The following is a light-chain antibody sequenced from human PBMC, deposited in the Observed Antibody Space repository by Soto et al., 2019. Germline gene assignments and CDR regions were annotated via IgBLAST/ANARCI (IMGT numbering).Light chain of an antibody. CDR1: QSVSNY. CDR3: QQRRNSIT. CDR2: DAS. V-gene: IGKV3-11*01. Sequence: EIVLTQSPGTLSLSPWERATLSCRASQSVSNYLAWYQQKPGQAPRLLIYDASTRATGIPARFSGSGSGTDFTLTISGLEPEDFAVYYCQQRRNSITFGQGTRLEIK. J-gene: IGKJ5*01.